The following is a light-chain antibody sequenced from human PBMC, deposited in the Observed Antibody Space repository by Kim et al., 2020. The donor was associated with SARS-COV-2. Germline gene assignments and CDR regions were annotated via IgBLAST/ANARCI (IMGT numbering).Light chain of an antibody. V-gene: IGKV1-5*01. CDR2: DVS. J-gene: IGKJ1*01. CDR3: QQYDGSWA. CDR1: QSIGRR. Sequence: SASVGDRVTITRRGSQSIGRRLAWYQQRPGKAPKFLISDVSSLQSGVPSRFSGSGSGTEFTLTISSLQPVDFATYYCQQYDGSWAFGQGTKVDIK.